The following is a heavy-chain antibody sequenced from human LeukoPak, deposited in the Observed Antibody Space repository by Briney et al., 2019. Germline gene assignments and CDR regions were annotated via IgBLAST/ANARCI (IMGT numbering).Heavy chain of an antibody. J-gene: IGHJ5*02. CDR2: SYYSGSA. V-gene: IGHV4-61*01. CDR1: GGSVSSGSYY. D-gene: IGHD3-10*01. Sequence: PSETLSLTCTVPGGSVSSGSYYWSWIRQPPGKGLEWIGYSYYSGSAKYNPSLKSRVTISVDTSENQFSLKLTSMTGADTDVYYCARGFGEWGLGWFDPWGQGTLVTVSS. CDR3: ARGFGEWGLGWFDP.